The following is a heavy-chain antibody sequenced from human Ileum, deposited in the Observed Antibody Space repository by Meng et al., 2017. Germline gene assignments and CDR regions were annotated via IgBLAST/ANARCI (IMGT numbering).Heavy chain of an antibody. CDR1: GGSITSGTYY. Sequence: QLRLQGSGPGLVKPPEPLPHTCPVSGGSITSGTYYWGWIRQPPGKGLEWIGSIYYSGNTYYNPSLKSRVTISVDTSKNQFSLKVISVTAADTAVYFCARQEQWLVRGRTDYWGQGTLVTVSS. V-gene: IGHV4-39*01. J-gene: IGHJ4*02. CDR3: ARQEQWLVRGRTDY. D-gene: IGHD6-19*01. CDR2: IYYSGNT.